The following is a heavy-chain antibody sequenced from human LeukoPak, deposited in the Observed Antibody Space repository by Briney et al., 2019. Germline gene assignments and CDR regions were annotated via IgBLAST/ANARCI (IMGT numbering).Heavy chain of an antibody. CDR2: ISYSGST. CDR1: GGSISSYY. V-gene: IGHV4-59*01. Sequence: SETLSLTCTVSGGSISSYYWSWIRQPPGKGLEWIGYISYSGSTNYNPPLKSRVTISVDTSKNQFSLKLSSVTAADTAVYYCARVKEGEGTTAGIDYWGQGTLVTVSS. D-gene: IGHD4-17*01. J-gene: IGHJ4*02. CDR3: ARVKEGEGTTAGIDY.